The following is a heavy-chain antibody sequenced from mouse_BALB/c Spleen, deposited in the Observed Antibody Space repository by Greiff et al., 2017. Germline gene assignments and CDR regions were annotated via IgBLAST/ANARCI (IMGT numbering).Heavy chain of an antibody. J-gene: IGHJ3*01. CDR3: ARCSYGSSYEWFAY. V-gene: IGHV3-8*02. Sequence: EVQVVESGPGLVKPSQTLSLTCSVTGDSITSGYWNWIRKFPGNKLEYMGYISYSGSTYYNPSLKSRISITRDTSKNQYYLQLNSVTTEDTATYYCARCSYGSSYEWFAYWGQGTLVTVSA. D-gene: IGHD1-1*01. CDR1: GDSITSGY. CDR2: ISYSGST.